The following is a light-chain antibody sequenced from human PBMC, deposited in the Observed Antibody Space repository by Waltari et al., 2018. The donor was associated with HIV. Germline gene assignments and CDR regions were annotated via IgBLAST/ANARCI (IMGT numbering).Light chain of an antibody. CDR1: SSDVGNYNE. V-gene: IGLV2-18*02. J-gene: IGLJ2*01. Sequence: QSALTQPPSVSGSLGQSVTISCTGTSSDVGNYNEVSWYQQSPGTAPKLTIYDVSNRPSGFPDRFSGSKSGNTASLTISGLQAEDEADYYCSSFTTSITVVFGGGTKLTVL. CDR3: SSFTTSITVV. CDR2: DVS.